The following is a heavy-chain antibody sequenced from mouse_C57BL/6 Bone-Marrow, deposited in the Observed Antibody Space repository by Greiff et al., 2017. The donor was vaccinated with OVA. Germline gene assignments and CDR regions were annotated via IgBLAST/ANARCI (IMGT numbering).Heavy chain of an antibody. V-gene: IGHV5-9-1*02. D-gene: IGHD2-4*01. Sequence: EVKLMESGEGLVKPGGSLKLSCAASGFTFSSYAMSWVRQTPEKRLEWVAYISSGGDYIYYADTVKGRFTISRDNARNTLYLQMSSLKSEDTAMYYCTREGDYDGHYYAMDYWGQGTSVTVSS. CDR1: GFTFSSYA. J-gene: IGHJ4*01. CDR3: TREGDYDGHYYAMDY. CDR2: ISSGGDYI.